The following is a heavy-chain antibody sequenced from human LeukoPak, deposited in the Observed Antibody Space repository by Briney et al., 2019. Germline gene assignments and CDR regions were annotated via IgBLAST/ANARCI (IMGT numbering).Heavy chain of an antibody. J-gene: IGHJ4*02. CDR2: IIPILGIA. CDR3: ARNHGYYYDSSGHYYFDY. CDR1: GYTFTSYY. Sequence: ASVKVSCKASGYTFTSYYMHWVRQAPGQGLEWMGRIIPILGIANYAQKFQGRVTITADKSTSTAYMELSSLRSEDTAVYYCARNHGYYYDSSGHYYFDYWGQGTLVTVSS. D-gene: IGHD3-22*01. V-gene: IGHV1-69*02.